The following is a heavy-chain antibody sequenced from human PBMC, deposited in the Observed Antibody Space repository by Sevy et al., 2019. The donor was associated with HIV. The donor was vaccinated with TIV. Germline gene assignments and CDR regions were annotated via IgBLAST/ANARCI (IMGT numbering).Heavy chain of an antibody. Sequence: GGSLRLSCAASRFTFSNYVMSWVRQAPGKGLEWVSAISTGGGSTFYADSVKGQFTISRDNSKNTLYLQLNSLRAEDTAIYYCAKSLPSSSTWYRSNYFDFWGQGTLVTVSS. CDR1: RFTFSNYV. CDR2: ISTGGGST. D-gene: IGHD6-13*01. J-gene: IGHJ4*02. V-gene: IGHV3-23*01. CDR3: AKSLPSSSTWYRSNYFDF.